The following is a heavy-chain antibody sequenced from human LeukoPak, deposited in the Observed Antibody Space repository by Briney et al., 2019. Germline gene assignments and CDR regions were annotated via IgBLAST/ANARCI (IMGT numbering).Heavy chain of an antibody. CDR3: AREWDLPGAYYMDV. J-gene: IGHJ6*03. CDR1: EFTFSTYW. CDR2: ISRDGSNT. D-gene: IGHD1-26*01. V-gene: IGHV3-74*01. Sequence: GGSLRLSCAASEFTFSTYWMHWVRQAPGKGLVWVSRISRDGSNTFYADSVKGRFTISRDNAKNTLYLQMNSLRGDDTAVYYCAREWDLPGAYYMDVWGKGATVTVSS.